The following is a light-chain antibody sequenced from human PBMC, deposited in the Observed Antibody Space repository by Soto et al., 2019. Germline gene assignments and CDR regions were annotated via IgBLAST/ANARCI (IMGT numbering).Light chain of an antibody. CDR2: EVS. Sequence: QSALTQPASVPGSPGQSITVSCTGTSSDVGGYKYVSWYQHHPGRAPKLMIYEVSNRRKGVSHRFSGSKSGNTASLTISGLRPEDEADYYCSSYTTSSTVVFGTGTKLTVL. CDR1: SSDVGGYKY. J-gene: IGLJ1*01. CDR3: SSYTTSSTVV. V-gene: IGLV2-14*01.